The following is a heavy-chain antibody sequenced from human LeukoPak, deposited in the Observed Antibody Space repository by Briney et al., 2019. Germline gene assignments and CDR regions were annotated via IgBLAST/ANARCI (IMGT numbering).Heavy chain of an antibody. J-gene: IGHJ4*02. V-gene: IGHV3-23*01. CDR2: ISGSGGST. D-gene: IGHD2-21*01. CDR1: GFTFSSYV. CDR3: AKAPSAFLDY. Sequence: GGSLRLSCAASGFTFSSYVMNWVRQAPGKGLEWVSAISGSGGSTYYADSVKGRFTISRDNSKNTLYLQMNSLRAEDTAVYYCAKAPSAFLDYWGQGTLVTVSS.